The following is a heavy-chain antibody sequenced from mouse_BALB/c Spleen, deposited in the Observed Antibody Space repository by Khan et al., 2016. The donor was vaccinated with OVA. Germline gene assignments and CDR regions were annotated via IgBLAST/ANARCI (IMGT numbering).Heavy chain of an antibody. J-gene: IGHJ2*01. Sequence: EVELVESGGGLVQPGGSRKLSCAASGFTFNSYGIHWVRQAPEKGLEWVAYISGDSNTIYYADTVKGRFTISRDNPKKTLFLQMTSLMSEDTAMYYCATSYFYGYYFDYWVPGTTLTVS. CDR1: GFTFNSYG. CDR3: ATSYFYGYYFDY. CDR2: ISGDSNTI. D-gene: IGHD1-1*01. V-gene: IGHV5-17*02.